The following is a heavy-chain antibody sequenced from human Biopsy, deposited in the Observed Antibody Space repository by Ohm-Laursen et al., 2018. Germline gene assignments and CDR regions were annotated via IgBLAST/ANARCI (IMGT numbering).Heavy chain of an antibody. J-gene: IGHJ4*02. CDR1: GGSISSYY. Sequence: SETLSLTCTVSGGSISSYYWSWIRQPAGKGLEWIGRIYSSGTTDYSPSLKSRVTISIDKSKNQFFLKLSSVTAEDTAVYYCARDDAVTVIRGLYYWGQGALVTVSS. V-gene: IGHV4-4*07. CDR3: ARDDAVTVIRGLYY. CDR2: IYSSGTT. D-gene: IGHD2-21*02.